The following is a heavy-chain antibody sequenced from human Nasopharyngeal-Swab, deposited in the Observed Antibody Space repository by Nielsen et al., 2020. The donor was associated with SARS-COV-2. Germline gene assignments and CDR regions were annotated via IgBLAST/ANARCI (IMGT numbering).Heavy chain of an antibody. J-gene: IGHJ6*02. D-gene: IGHD5-24*01. CDR2: INHNERT. Sequence: SETLSLTCAVSGGSISSSTNYCWVWIRQPPGKGLEWIGEINHNERTNYNPSLKSRVTMSVDTSNNRVSLKLNSLTATDTAVYYCARAGRVGDAYTGLDVWGQGTTVTVSS. CDR1: GGSISSSTNYC. V-gene: IGHV4-39*01. CDR3: ARAGRVGDAYTGLDV.